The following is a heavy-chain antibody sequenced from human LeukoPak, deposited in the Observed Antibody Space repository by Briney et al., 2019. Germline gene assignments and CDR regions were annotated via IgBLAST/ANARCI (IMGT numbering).Heavy chain of an antibody. Sequence: GGPLRLSCAASGFTFSSYGMHWVRQAPGKGLEWVAVISYDGSNKYYADSVKGRFTISRDNSKNTLYLQMNSLRAEDTAVYYCATYYYDSSGYYQGFDYWGQGTLVTVSS. CDR3: ATYYYDSSGYYQGFDY. V-gene: IGHV3-30*03. CDR1: GFTFSSYG. CDR2: ISYDGSNK. J-gene: IGHJ4*02. D-gene: IGHD3-22*01.